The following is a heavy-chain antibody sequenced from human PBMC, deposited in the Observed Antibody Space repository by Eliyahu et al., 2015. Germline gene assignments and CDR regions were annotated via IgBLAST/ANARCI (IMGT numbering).Heavy chain of an antibody. Sequence: QLVQSGAEVKKPGESXKISCKXSGYNFPXYCXGWVRQXXGKGLEWMGIIHPGNSDTTYXPSFRGQVTISADKFINTAYLEWSSLKASDTATYYCARLDCSGASCLIRRGLDVWGHGTMVTVSS. J-gene: IGHJ3*01. CDR1: GYNFPXYC. CDR3: ARLDCSGASCLIRRGLDV. CDR2: IHPGNSDT. V-gene: IGHV5-51*01. D-gene: IGHD2-15*01.